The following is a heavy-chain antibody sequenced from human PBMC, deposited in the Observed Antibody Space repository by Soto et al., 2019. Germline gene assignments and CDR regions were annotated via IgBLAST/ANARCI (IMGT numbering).Heavy chain of an antibody. D-gene: IGHD2-21*02. V-gene: IGHV1-46*01. CDR2: INPSGGST. J-gene: IGHJ6*02. CDR1: GYTFTSYY. Sequence: ASVKVSCKASGYTFTSYYMHWVRQAPGQGLEWMGIINPSGGSTSYAQKFQGRVTMTRDTSTSTVYVELSSLRSEDTAVYYCARGYCGGDCYLSHGMDVWGQGTTVTVSS. CDR3: ARGYCGGDCYLSHGMDV.